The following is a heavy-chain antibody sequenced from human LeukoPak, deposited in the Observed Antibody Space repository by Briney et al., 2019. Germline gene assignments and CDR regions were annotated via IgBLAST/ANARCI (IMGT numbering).Heavy chain of an antibody. Sequence: TGGSLRLSCAVSGFTFSSYDMQWVRQATGKGLEWVSAIGTAGDTYYPGSVKGRFTISRENAKNSLYLQMNSLRAGDTAVYYCARGAYGDYRSFDYWGQGTLVTVSS. V-gene: IGHV3-13*01. J-gene: IGHJ4*02. CDR2: IGTAGDT. CDR1: GFTFSSYD. CDR3: ARGAYGDYRSFDY. D-gene: IGHD4-17*01.